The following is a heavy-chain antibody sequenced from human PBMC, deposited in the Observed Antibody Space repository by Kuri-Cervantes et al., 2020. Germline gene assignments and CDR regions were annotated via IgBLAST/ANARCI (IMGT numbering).Heavy chain of an antibody. CDR3: ARGRPRRGYSYGGNWFDP. V-gene: IGHV1-3*01. CDR1: GYTFTSYA. D-gene: IGHD5-18*01. Sequence: ASVKVSCKASGYTFTSYAMHWVRQAPGQRLEWMGWINAGNGNTKYSQKFQGRVTITRDTSASTAYMELSSLRSEDTAVYYCARGRPRRGYSYGGNWFDPWGQGTLVTVSS. CDR2: INAGNGNT. J-gene: IGHJ5*02.